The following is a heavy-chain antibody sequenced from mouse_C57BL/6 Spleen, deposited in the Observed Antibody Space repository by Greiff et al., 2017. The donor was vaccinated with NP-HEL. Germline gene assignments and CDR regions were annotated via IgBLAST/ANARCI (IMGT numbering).Heavy chain of an antibody. D-gene: IGHD4-1*01. CDR3: ATGWDPCDY. Sequence: EVKLMESGGGLVKPGGSLKLSCAASGFTFSDYGMHWVRQAPEKGLEWVAYISSGSSTIYYADTVKGRFTISRDNAKNTLFLQMTSLRSEDTAMYYCATGWDPCDYWGQGTTLTVSS. J-gene: IGHJ2*01. CDR1: GFTFSDYG. CDR2: ISSGSSTI. V-gene: IGHV5-17*01.